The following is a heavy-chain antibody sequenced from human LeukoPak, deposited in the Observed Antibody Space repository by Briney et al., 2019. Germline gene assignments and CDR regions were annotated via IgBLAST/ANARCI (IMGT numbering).Heavy chain of an antibody. J-gene: IGHJ4*02. CDR1: GFTFSSYW. CDR3: AKDGYHDFWSGYYRYYFDY. Sequence: GGSLRLSCAASGFTFSSYWMHWVRQAPGKGLVWVSRINSDGSSTSYADSVKGRFTISRDNAKNTLYLQMNSLRAEDTAVYYCAKDGYHDFWSGYYRYYFDYWGQGTLVTVSS. V-gene: IGHV3-74*01. CDR2: INSDGSST. D-gene: IGHD3-3*01.